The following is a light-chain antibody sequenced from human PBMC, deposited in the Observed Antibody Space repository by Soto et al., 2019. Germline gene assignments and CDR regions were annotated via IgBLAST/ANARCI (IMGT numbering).Light chain of an antibody. CDR1: SSDIGRYNY. CDR3: GSYTSATTWV. Sequence: QSALTQPASVSGSPGQSITISCTGSSSDIGRYNYVSWYQQLPGKAPKLMIYEVSNRPSGVSNRFSGSKSGNTASLSISGLQTVDEADYYCGSYTSATTWVFGGGTKLTVL. V-gene: IGLV2-14*03. J-gene: IGLJ3*02. CDR2: EVS.